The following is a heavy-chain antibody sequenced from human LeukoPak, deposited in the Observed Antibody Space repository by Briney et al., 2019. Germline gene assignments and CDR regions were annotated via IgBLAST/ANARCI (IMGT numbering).Heavy chain of an antibody. J-gene: IGHJ5*02. CDR1: GYTFTGYY. Sequence: ASVKVSCKASGYTFTGYYMHWVRQAPGQGLEWMGGIIPIFGTANYAQKFQGRVTITADESTSTAYMELSSLRSEDTAVYYCATRRTNGDGWFDPWGQGTLVTVSS. CDR3: ATRRTNGDGWFDP. D-gene: IGHD2-8*01. V-gene: IGHV1-69*13. CDR2: IIPIFGTA.